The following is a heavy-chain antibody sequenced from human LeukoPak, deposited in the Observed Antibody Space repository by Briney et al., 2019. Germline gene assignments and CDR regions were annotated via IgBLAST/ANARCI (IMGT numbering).Heavy chain of an antibody. D-gene: IGHD5-24*01. Sequence: PSETLSLTCTVSGYSISSSYYWGWIRPAPGKGLEWIGIIYHSGSTYYNPSLRSRVTISVDTSKNQFYLKLNSVTAADTAVYYCARARREMVDYWGQGTLVTVSS. CDR1: GYSISSSYY. CDR2: IYHSGST. V-gene: IGHV4-38-2*02. CDR3: ARARREMVDY. J-gene: IGHJ4*02.